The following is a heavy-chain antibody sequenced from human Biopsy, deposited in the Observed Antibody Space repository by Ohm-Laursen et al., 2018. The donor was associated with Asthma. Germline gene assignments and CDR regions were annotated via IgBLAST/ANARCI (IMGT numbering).Heavy chain of an antibody. J-gene: IGHJ4*02. V-gene: IGHV3-30*19. CDR1: VLTFSSYG. Sequence: SLRLSCAASVLTFSSYGMVWVRLATGKGLEWVALISNDGANKFYADSVQGRFTISRDNSKNTLYLQMHSLKIEDTAVYFCARQVKSTVFGVSYKKFDFWGQGTLVAVSS. D-gene: IGHD3-3*01. CDR2: ISNDGANK. CDR3: ARQVKSTVFGVSYKKFDF.